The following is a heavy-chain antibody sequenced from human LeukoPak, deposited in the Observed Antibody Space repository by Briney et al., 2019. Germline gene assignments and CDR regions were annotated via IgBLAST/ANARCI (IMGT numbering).Heavy chain of an antibody. CDR1: GGSICGYY. V-gene: IGHV4-59*08. Sequence: SETLSLTSTVSGGSICGYYWSWIREPPGKGLEWIGYISYSWITNYNPSLKSRFTIAIDTSKNQFSLKLRSVTAADTAIYYCARQGYDILTGYIDAFDIWGQGTMVTVSS. CDR2: ISYSWIT. J-gene: IGHJ3*02. CDR3: ARQGYDILTGYIDAFDI. D-gene: IGHD3-9*01.